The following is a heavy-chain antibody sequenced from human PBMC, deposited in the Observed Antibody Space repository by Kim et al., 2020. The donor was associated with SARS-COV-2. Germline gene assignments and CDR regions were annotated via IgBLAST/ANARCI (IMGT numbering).Heavy chain of an antibody. CDR3: ARVVVNYYGMDV. V-gene: IGHV4-4*02. D-gene: IGHD3-22*01. J-gene: IGHJ6*02. Sequence: TSHPSIKSRVTISVDNSKNHCSLKLSSVTAADTAVYYCARVVVNYYGMDVWGQGSTVTVSS.